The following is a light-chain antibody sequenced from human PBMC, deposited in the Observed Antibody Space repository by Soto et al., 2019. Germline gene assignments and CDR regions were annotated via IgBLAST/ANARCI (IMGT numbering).Light chain of an antibody. CDR1: SSNIGRNY. J-gene: IGLJ1*01. CDR2: DTD. V-gene: IGLV1-51*01. Sequence: QSLLTQPPSVSAAPGQKVTISCSGTSSNIGRNYVSWFQQFPGTAPKLLIYDTDKRPSEIPDRFSASRSATSASLAITGLQPEDEAEYYCQSYHSSPPGYVLGTGTKLTVL. CDR3: QSYHSSPPGYV.